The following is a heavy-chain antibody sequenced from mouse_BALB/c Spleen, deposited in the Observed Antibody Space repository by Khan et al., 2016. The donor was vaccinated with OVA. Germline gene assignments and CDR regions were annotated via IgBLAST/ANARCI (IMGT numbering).Heavy chain of an antibody. V-gene: IGHV1-20*02. J-gene: IGHJ2*01. CDR1: GYSFTGYF. CDR2: INPHIGET. D-gene: IGHD1-1*01. CDR3: ARIYRSDFDY. Sequence: VQLKESGPELVKPGASVKISCKASGYSFTGYFMNWVMQSHGKSLEWIGRINPHIGETFYNQKFKVKATLTVDESSCTAHMELRSLASEDSAVYYCARIYRSDFDYWGQGTTLTVSS.